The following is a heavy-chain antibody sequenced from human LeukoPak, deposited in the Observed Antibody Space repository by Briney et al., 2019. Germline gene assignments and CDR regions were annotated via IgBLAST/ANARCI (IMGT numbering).Heavy chain of an antibody. CDR3: ARLTLLEYSSSWYQSSGNNNWFDP. CDR2: IYITRST. CDR1: GYSISSGFY. J-gene: IGHJ5*02. Sequence: PSETLSLTCTVSGYSISSGFYWGWIRQPPGKGLEWIGRIYITRSTTYNPSLTSRVTISVDTSKIQFSLKLSSVTAADTAVYYCARLTLLEYSSSWYQSSGNNNWFDPWGQGTLVTVSS. D-gene: IGHD6-13*01. V-gene: IGHV4-38-2*02.